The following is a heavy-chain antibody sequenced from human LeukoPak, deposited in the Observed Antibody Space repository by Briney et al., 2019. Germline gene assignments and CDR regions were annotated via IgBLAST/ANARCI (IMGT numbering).Heavy chain of an antibody. CDR2: IKQDGSEK. V-gene: IGHV3-7*01. D-gene: IGHD3-22*01. CDR3: AKAAMIVVPYYFDY. CDR1: GFTFSDYY. Sequence: PGGSLRLSCAASGFTFSDYYMSWIRQAPGKGLEWVANIKQDGSEKYYVDSVKGRFTISRDNAKNSLYLQMNSLRAEDTAVYYCAKAAMIVVPYYFDYWGQGTLVTVSS. J-gene: IGHJ4*02.